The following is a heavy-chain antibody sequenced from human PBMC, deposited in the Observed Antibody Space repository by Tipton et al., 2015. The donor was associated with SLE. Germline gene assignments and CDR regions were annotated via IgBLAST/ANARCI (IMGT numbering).Heavy chain of an antibody. CDR1: GFTFSSYE. CDR3: AKPYCSGGSCYVDY. Sequence: SLRLSCAVSGFTFSSYEMNWVRQAPGKGLEWVSYISSSGSTIYYADSVKGRFTISRDNSKNTLYLQMNSLRAEDTAVYYCAKPYCSGGSCYVDYWGQGTLVTVSS. CDR2: ISSSGSTI. V-gene: IGHV3-48*03. J-gene: IGHJ4*02. D-gene: IGHD2-15*01.